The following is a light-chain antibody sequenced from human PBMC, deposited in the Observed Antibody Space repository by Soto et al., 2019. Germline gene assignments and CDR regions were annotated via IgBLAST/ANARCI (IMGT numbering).Light chain of an antibody. CDR1: QRISGW. CDR2: KGS. Sequence: DIQMTQSPSTLSASVGDRVAITCRASQRISGWLAWYQQKPGKAPKLLIYKGSSLESGVPSRFSGSGSGTEFTLTIDSLQPDDFATYYCQQANSFPLTFGGGTKVDIK. J-gene: IGKJ4*01. CDR3: QQANSFPLT. V-gene: IGKV1-5*03.